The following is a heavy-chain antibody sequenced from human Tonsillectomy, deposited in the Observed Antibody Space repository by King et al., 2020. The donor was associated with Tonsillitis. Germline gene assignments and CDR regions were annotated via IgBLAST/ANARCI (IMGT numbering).Heavy chain of an antibody. J-gene: IGHJ4*02. V-gene: IGHV3-30*02. D-gene: IGHD4-17*01. CDR3: AKDRDSGDYAPLDH. CDR1: GFTFSSYG. Sequence: QVQLVESGGGVVQSGGSLRLSCAASGFTFSSYGMHWVRQGPGKGLEWVAYISYDGSNKYYADAVKGRFTISRDISKNTVYLQMSSLRVEDTAVYYCAKDRDSGDYAPLDHWGQGTLVTVS. CDR2: ISYDGSNK.